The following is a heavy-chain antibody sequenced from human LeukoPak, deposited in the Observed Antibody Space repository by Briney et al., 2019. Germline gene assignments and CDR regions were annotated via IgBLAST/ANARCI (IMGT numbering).Heavy chain of an antibody. CDR2: ISNDGGNT. Sequence: GGSLRLSCAASGFTFSSYWMHWVRQAPGKGLVWVSRISNDGGNTSYADSVKGRFTISRDNAKNTLYLQMNSLRVEDTAVYYCARTYSPFDYWGQGTLVTVSS. J-gene: IGHJ4*02. CDR3: ARTYSPFDY. V-gene: IGHV3-74*01. D-gene: IGHD2-15*01. CDR1: GFTFSSYW.